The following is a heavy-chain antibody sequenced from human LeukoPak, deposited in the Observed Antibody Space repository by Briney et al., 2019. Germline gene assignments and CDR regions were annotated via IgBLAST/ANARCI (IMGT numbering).Heavy chain of an antibody. J-gene: IGHJ4*02. CDR3: ARFYCSSTSCYPGLFDY. CDR1: GYSFTTYW. D-gene: IGHD2-2*01. CDR2: IYPGDSDT. V-gene: IGHV5-51*01. Sequence: GESLKISCKGSGYSFTTYWIGWVRQMPGKGLEWMGIIYPGDSDTRYSPSFQGQVTISADKSISTAYLQWSSLKASDTAMYYCARFYCSSTSCYPGLFDYWGQGTLVTVSS.